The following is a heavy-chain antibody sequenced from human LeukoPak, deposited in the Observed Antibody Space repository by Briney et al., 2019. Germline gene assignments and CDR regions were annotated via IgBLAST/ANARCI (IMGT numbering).Heavy chain of an antibody. CDR2: IYHSGST. Sequence: SETLSLTCTVSSYSISSGYYWGWIRQPPGTGLEWIGSIYHSGSTFYKPSLKSRVTISIDTSKNQFSLKLNSVTAADTAIYYCARSGNVGSAYSPPDYWGRGTLVTVSS. D-gene: IGHD3-22*01. J-gene: IGHJ4*02. CDR3: ARSGNVGSAYSPPDY. V-gene: IGHV4-38-2*02. CDR1: SYSISSGYY.